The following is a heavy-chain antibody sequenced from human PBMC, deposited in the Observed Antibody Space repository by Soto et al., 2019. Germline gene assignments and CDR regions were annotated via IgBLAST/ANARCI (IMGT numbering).Heavy chain of an antibody. Sequence: QVQLVQSGAEVKKPGASVMVSCRASGYTFTSHYMHWVRQGPGQGLEWMGMIDPSGGATTYAQKFQGRVTITRDTSTTTVYMELSSLRPEDTAVYSCSGGLWQWLFDYWGQGTLVTVSS. J-gene: IGHJ4*02. CDR2: IDPSGGAT. V-gene: IGHV1-46*03. CDR3: SGGLWQWLFDY. CDR1: GYTFTSHY. D-gene: IGHD6-19*01.